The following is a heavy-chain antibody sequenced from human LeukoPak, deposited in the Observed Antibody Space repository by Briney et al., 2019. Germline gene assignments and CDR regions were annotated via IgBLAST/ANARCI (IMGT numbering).Heavy chain of an antibody. V-gene: IGHV3-66*01. CDR1: GFTVSSNY. Sequence: PGGSLRLSCAASGFTVSSNYMSWVRQAPGKGLEWVTVIYSGGSTYYADSVKGRFTISRDNSKNTLYLQMNSLRVEDTAVYYCARDNTYGSGSYSADYYGMDVWGQGTTVTVSS. CDR2: IYSGGST. J-gene: IGHJ6*02. D-gene: IGHD3-10*01. CDR3: ARDNTYGSGSYSADYYGMDV.